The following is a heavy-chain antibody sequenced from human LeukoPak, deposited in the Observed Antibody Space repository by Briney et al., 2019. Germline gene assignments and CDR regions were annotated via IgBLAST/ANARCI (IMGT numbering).Heavy chain of an antibody. Sequence: SETLSLTCAVSGYSISSGDYWGWIRLPPGKGLEWIGSIYHSGSTYYNPSLKSRVTISVDTSKRQFSLTLSSVTAADTAVYYCARNRSEPLGNGGSFDSWGQGTPVTVSS. CDR3: ARNRSEPLGNGGSFDS. V-gene: IGHV4-38-2*01. CDR1: GYSISSGDY. CDR2: IYHSGST. D-gene: IGHD3-16*01. J-gene: IGHJ4*02.